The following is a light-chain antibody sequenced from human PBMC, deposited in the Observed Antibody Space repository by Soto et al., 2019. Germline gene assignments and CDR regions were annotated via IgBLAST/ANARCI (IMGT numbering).Light chain of an antibody. Sequence: QTVVTQEPSFSVSPGGTVTLTCGLSSGSVSTSYYPSWYQQNPGQAPRTLIYNTNTRSSGVPDRFSGSILGNKAALTITGAQADDESDYYCVLYMGSGMWVFGGGTKLTVL. CDR3: VLYMGSGMWV. V-gene: IGLV8-61*01. J-gene: IGLJ3*02. CDR1: SGSVSTSYY. CDR2: NTN.